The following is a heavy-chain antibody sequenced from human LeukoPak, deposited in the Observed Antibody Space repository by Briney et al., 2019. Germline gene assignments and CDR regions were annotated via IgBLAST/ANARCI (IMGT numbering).Heavy chain of an antibody. CDR1: GFTFSNYW. CDR3: AREGYGDPFDY. J-gene: IGHJ4*02. V-gene: IGHV3-7*01. Sequence: GGSLRLSCAASGFTFSNYWMSWVRQAPGKGLEWVANIKQDGSEKYYVDFVKGRFTISRDNAKNSLYLQMNSLRAEDTAVYYCAREGYGDPFDYWGQGTLVTVSS. D-gene: IGHD4-17*01. CDR2: IKQDGSEK.